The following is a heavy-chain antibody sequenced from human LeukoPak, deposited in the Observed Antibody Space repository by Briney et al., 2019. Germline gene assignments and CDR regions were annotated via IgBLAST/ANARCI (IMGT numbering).Heavy chain of an antibody. CDR1: GGSISSYY. J-gene: IGHJ6*02. Sequence: PSETLSLTCTVSGGSISSYYWSWNRQPPGKGLEWIGYIYYSGSTNYNPSLKSRVTISVDTSKNQFSLKLSSVTAADTAVYYCARDKYSSGSTKENYGMDVWGQGTTVTVSS. CDR3: ARDKYSSGSTKENYGMDV. V-gene: IGHV4-59*01. D-gene: IGHD6-19*01. CDR2: IYYSGST.